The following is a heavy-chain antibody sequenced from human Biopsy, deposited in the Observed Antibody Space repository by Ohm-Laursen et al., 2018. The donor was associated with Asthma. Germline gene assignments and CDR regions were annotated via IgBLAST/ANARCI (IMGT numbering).Heavy chain of an antibody. CDR2: INAANGNT. D-gene: IGHD3-9*01. CDR3: ARTYFDFLTGQVHDAFAM. V-gene: IGHV1-3*01. CDR1: GHTFINYA. Sequence: ASVKVSCKTSGHTFINYAIHWVRQAPGHSLEWMGWINAANGNTKYSQKFQGRLTISRDTSASTAYMDLSGLRSEDTAVYYCARTYFDFLTGQVHDAFAMWGQGTMVTVSS. J-gene: IGHJ3*02.